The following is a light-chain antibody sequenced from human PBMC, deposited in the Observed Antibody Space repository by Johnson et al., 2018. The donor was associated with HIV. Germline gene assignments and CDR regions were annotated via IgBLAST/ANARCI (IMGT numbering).Light chain of an antibody. Sequence: QSVLTQPPSVSAAPGQKVTISCSGSSSNIGNNYVSWYQQLPGTAPKLLMYEHNKRPSGIPDRFSGSKSGTSATLGITGLQTGDEADYYCETWDSSLSGYYVFGTGTKLTVL. V-gene: IGLV1-51*02. CDR3: ETWDSSLSGYYV. J-gene: IGLJ1*01. CDR1: SSNIGNNY. CDR2: EHN.